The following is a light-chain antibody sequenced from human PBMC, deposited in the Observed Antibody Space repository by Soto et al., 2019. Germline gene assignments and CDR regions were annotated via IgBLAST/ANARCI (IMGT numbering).Light chain of an antibody. Sequence: QSALTQPASVSGSPGQSITISCTGTSRDVGAYNYVSWYQHHPGKAPHLLIYQVTYRPSGVSPRFAGSNSGNTSSLTISGLQPDDEADYYCSSNTAQFTYVFGAGTKLTVL. CDR3: SSNTAQFTYV. CDR1: SRDVGAYNY. J-gene: IGLJ1*01. V-gene: IGLV2-14*01. CDR2: QVT.